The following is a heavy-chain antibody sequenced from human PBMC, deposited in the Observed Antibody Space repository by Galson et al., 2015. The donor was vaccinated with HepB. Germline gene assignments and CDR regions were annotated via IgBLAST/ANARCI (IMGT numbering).Heavy chain of an antibody. Sequence: QSGAEVKKPGVSLKISCKASGGTFSSYAISWVRQAPGQGLEWMGGIIPILGTANYAQKFQGRVTITADESTSTAYMELSSLRSEDTAVYYCARDLRARSSTSGFDPWGQGTLVTVSS. J-gene: IGHJ5*02. V-gene: IGHV1-69*01. CDR3: ARDLRARSSTSGFDP. CDR2: IIPILGTA. D-gene: IGHD2-2*01. CDR1: GGTFSSYA.